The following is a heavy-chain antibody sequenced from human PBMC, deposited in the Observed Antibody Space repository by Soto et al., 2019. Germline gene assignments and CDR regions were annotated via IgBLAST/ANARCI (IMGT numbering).Heavy chain of an antibody. D-gene: IGHD6-13*01. CDR1: GGSISSYY. J-gene: IGHJ5*02. V-gene: IGHV4-59*01. CDR2: IYYSGST. CDR3: ARAEQQLVPGEYWFDP. Sequence: PSETLSLTCTVSGGSISSYYWSWIRQPPGKGLEWIGYIYYSGSTNYNPSLKSRVTISVDTSKNQFSLKLSSVTAADTAVYYCARAEQQLVPGEYWFDPSGQGTLVTVSS.